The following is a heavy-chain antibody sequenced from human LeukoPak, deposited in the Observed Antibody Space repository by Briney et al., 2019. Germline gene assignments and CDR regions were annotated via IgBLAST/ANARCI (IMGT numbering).Heavy chain of an antibody. CDR1: GGSFSGYY. Sequence: SETLSLTCAVYGGSFSGYYWSWIRQPPGKGLEWIGEINHSGSTNYNPSLKSRVTISVDTSKNQFSLKLSSVTAADTAVYYCARQQRDGYNIDYWGQGTLVTVSS. CDR3: ARQQRDGYNIDY. V-gene: IGHV4-34*01. CDR2: INHSGST. J-gene: IGHJ4*02. D-gene: IGHD5-24*01.